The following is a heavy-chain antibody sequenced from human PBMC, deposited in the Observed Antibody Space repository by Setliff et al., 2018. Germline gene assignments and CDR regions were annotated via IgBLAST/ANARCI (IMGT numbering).Heavy chain of an antibody. CDR3: ARVLVLGYNWFDP. J-gene: IGHJ5*02. D-gene: IGHD3-10*01. CDR1: GGSISSSY. V-gene: IGHV4-59*12. Sequence: SETLSLTCTVSGGSISSSYWSWIRQPPGKGLEWIGYIYSSGSTNYNPSLKSRVTISIDTSKNQFSLKVNSVTAADTAVYYCARVLVLGYNWFDPWGQGTLVTVSS. CDR2: IYSSGST.